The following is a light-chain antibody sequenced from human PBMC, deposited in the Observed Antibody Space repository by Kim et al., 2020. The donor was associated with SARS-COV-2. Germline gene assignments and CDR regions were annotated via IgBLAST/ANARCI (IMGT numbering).Light chain of an antibody. CDR3: DSRDSGGTVV. Sequence: SSELTQDPAVSVALGQTVRITCQGDSLRKYYAAWYQHKARQAPVLVFYGKDKRPSGVPDRFSGSTSGNTASLTITGAQAADEADYYWDSRDSGGTVVFGGGTQLTVL. J-gene: IGLJ2*01. CDR1: SLRKYY. V-gene: IGLV3-19*01. CDR2: GKD.